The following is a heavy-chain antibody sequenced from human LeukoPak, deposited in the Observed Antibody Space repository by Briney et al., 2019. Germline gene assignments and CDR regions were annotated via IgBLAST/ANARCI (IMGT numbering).Heavy chain of an antibody. Sequence: SETLSLTCTVSGGSINSYYWSWLRPPPGKELGWIGYIYYSGSTNYNPSLKSRVTISVATSKTRFSLKLGSVTAADTAVYYCARVGRQWLVTDYWGQGTLVTVSS. CDR3: ARVGRQWLVTDY. CDR2: IYYSGST. D-gene: IGHD6-19*01. CDR1: GGSINSYY. J-gene: IGHJ4*02. V-gene: IGHV4-59*01.